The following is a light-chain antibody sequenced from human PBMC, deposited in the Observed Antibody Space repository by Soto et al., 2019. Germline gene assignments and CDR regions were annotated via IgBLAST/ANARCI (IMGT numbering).Light chain of an antibody. J-gene: IGLJ1*01. CDR3: SSYTNINTRACV. Sequence: QSALTQPASVSGSPGQSITISCTGTSGDIGSYNRVSWYQQHPGKAPKLIIYEVTDRPSGDSNHFSGSKSGNTASLTISGLQAEDEAEYYCSSYTNINTRACVFGTGTKLTVL. V-gene: IGLV2-14*01. CDR2: EVT. CDR1: SGDIGSYNR.